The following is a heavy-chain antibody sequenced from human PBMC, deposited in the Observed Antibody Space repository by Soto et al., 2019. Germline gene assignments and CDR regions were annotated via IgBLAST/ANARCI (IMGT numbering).Heavy chain of an antibody. CDR1: GFTFDDYA. CDR3: AKDSAIAAAGTSYFQH. J-gene: IGHJ1*01. V-gene: IGHV3-9*01. CDR2: ISWNSGSI. D-gene: IGHD6-13*01. Sequence: GGSLSLSCAASGFTFDDYAMHWVRQAPGKGLEWVSGISWNSGSIGYADSVKGRFTISRDNAKNSLYLQMNSLRAEDTALYYCAKDSAIAAAGTSYFQHWGQGTLVTVSS.